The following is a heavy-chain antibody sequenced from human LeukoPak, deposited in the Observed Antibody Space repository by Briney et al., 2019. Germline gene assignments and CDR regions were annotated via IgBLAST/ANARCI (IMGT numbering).Heavy chain of an antibody. J-gene: IGHJ4*02. V-gene: IGHV3-74*01. CDR1: GFTLSSYW. CDR2: INSDGSST. Sequence: PLGSLTLSCAASGFTLSSYWMHWVRQAPGKGLVWVSRINSDGSSTSYADSVKGRFTISRDNAKNTLYLQMNSLRDEDTAVYYCAKGGGSPLDYWGQGTLVTVSS. CDR3: AKGGGSPLDY. D-gene: IGHD1-26*01.